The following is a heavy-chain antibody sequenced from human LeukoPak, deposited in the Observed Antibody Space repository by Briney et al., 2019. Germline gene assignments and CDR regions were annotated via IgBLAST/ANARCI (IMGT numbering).Heavy chain of an antibody. CDR1: GYTFTGYY. J-gene: IGHJ4*02. Sequence: GASVKVSCKASGYTFTGYYMHWVRQAPGQGLEWMGWISAYNGNTNYAQKLQGRVTMTTDTSTSTAYMELRSLRSDDTAVYYCARDRYSSGWNFDYWGQGTLVTVSS. V-gene: IGHV1-18*04. CDR2: ISAYNGNT. CDR3: ARDRYSSGWNFDY. D-gene: IGHD6-19*01.